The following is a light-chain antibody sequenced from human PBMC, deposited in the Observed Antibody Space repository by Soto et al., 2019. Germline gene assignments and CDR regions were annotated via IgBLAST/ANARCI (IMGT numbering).Light chain of an antibody. CDR3: QQLNTYPIT. CDR1: QGISNY. J-gene: IGKJ5*01. Sequence: DIQLTQSPSFLSASVGDRVTITCRASQGISNYLAWYQQNPGKAPKLLISAAPTVQSGVPSRFSGSGSGTEFTLTISSLQPEDFATYYCQQLNTYPITFGQGTRLEIK. CDR2: AAP. V-gene: IGKV1-9*01.